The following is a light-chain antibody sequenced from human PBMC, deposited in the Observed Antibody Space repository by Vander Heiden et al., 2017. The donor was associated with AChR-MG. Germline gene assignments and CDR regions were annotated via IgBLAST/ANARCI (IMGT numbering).Light chain of an antibody. CDR1: QSVSSN. V-gene: IGKV3-15*01. CDR2: GAS. J-gene: IGKJ4*01. CDR3: QQYKNWPPLT. Sequence: ETVMTQSPATLSVSPGESATLPCSASQSVSSNLAWYQQKPGQAPRLLIYGASARATGIPARFSGSGSGTEFTLTISSLQSEDFAVYYCQQYKNWPPLTFGGGTKVEIK.